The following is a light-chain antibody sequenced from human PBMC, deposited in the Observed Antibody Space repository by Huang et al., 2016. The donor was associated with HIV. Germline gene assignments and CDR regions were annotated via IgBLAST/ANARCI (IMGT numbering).Light chain of an antibody. CDR2: DTS. CDR1: QNVRSN. J-gene: IGKJ4*01. CDR3: QQYDNWPPGLT. Sequence: EIVMTQSPATLSVSPGGGSTLSCRASQNVRSNLAGSQQTPGQAPRLLIYDTSTRASGGPARFSGSGSGTEFTLTISGLQSEDFAVYYCQQYDNWPPGLTFGGGTKVEI. V-gene: IGKV3D-15*01.